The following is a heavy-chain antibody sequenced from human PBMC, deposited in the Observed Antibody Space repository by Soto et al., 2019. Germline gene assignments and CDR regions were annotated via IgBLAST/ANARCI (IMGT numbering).Heavy chain of an antibody. CDR3: ARIRIILRYFDQQSTYYFDY. CDR1: GGSFSGYY. CDR2: INHSGST. D-gene: IGHD3-9*01. V-gene: IGHV4-34*01. J-gene: IGHJ4*02. Sequence: SETLSLTCAVYGGSFSGYYWSWIRQPPGKGLEWIGEINHSGSTNYNPSLKSRVTISVDTSKNQFSLKLSSVTAADTAVYYCARIRIILRYFDQQSTYYFDYWGQGTLVTVSS.